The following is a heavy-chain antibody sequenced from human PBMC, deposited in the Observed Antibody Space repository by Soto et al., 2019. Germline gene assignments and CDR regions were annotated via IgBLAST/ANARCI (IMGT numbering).Heavy chain of an antibody. J-gene: IGHJ4*02. CDR2: IIPIFGTA. CDR1: GGTFSSYA. CDR3: ARGECSGGSCYYFDY. Sequence: SVKVSCKASGGTFSSYAISWVRQAPGQGLEWMGGIIPIFGTANYAQKFQGRVTITADESTSTAYMELSSLRSEDTAVYYCARGECSGGSCYYFDYWGQGTLVTVSS. V-gene: IGHV1-69*13. D-gene: IGHD2-15*01.